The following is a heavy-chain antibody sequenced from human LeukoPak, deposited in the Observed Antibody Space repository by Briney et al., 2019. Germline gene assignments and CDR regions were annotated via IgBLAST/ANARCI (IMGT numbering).Heavy chain of an antibody. CDR3: AAEWHDAFDI. V-gene: IGHV3-23*01. CDR1: GFTFSSYA. J-gene: IGHJ3*02. D-gene: IGHD3-3*01. CDR2: ISGSGGST. Sequence: GGSLRLSCAASGFTFSSYAMSWVCQAPGKGLEWVSAISGSGGSTYYADSVKGRFTISRDNSKNTLYLRMNSLRAEDTAVYYCAAEWHDAFDIWGQGTMVTVSS.